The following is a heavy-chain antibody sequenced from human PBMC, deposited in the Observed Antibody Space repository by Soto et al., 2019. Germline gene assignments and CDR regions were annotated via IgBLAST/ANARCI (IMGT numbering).Heavy chain of an antibody. D-gene: IGHD2-21*02. V-gene: IGHV5-51*01. Sequence: GESLKISCKGSGYSFISNWIGWVRQMPGKGLEWMGIIYPGDSDITYSPSFQGQVTISADKSISTAYLQWSSLKASDTAMYYCARLLVNTNWYSLDYWGQGTLVTVSS. CDR2: IYPGDSDI. CDR3: ARLLVNTNWYSLDY. CDR1: GYSFISNW. J-gene: IGHJ4*02.